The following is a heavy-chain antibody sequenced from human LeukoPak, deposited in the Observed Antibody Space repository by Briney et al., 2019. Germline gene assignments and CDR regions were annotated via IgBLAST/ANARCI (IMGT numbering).Heavy chain of an antibody. J-gene: IGHJ4*02. D-gene: IGHD4-17*01. CDR1: GFSFSSYG. V-gene: IGHV3-33*01. CDR3: ARGVAHGARGYFDY. Sequence: PGRSLRLSCATSGFSFSSYGMHWVRQAPGKGLEWVAVIWYGGSNKYYADSVKGRFTISRDNSKNTLYLQVDSLRAEDTAVYYCARGVAHGARGYFDYWGQGTLVTVSS. CDR2: IWYGGSNK.